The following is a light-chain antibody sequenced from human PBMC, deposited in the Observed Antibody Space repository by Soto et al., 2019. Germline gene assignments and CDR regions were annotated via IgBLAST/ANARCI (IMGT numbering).Light chain of an antibody. CDR2: TAS. CDR3: QQAHSFPLT. V-gene: IGKV1D-12*01. Sequence: DIQVTQSPSSVSASVGERGTITCRTGQDIGIWLAWYQHTPGRAPKLLISTASTLQSGVPSRFSGRGSGTEFTLTISSLQPEDFATYYCQQAHSFPLTFGGGTKL. CDR1: QDIGIW. J-gene: IGKJ4*01.